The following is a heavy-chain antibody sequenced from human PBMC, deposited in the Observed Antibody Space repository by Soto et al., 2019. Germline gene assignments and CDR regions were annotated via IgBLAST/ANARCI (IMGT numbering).Heavy chain of an antibody. CDR2: ISGSGGST. D-gene: IGHD6-13*01. CDR1: GFTFSSYA. V-gene: IGHV3-23*01. Sequence: GGSLRLSCAASGFTFSSYAMSWVRQAPGKGLEWVSAISGSGGSTYYADSVKGRFTISRDNSKNTLYLQMNSLRAEDTTVYYCAKAMSAADAFDIWGQGTMVTVSS. J-gene: IGHJ3*02. CDR3: AKAMSAADAFDI.